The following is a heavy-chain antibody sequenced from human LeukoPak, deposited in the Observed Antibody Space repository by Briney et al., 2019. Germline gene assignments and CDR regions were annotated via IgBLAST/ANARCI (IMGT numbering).Heavy chain of an antibody. D-gene: IGHD4-17*01. CDR2: INPGGGST. CDR3: ARDLRDGDYDYYGMDV. CDR1: GYTFTSYY. J-gene: IGHJ6*02. Sequence: ASVKVSCKASGYTFTSYYMHWVRQAPGQGLEWMGIINPGGGSTSYAQKSQGRVTMTRDTSTSTVYMELSSLRSEDTAVYYCARDLRDGDYDYYGMDVWGQGTTVTVSS. V-gene: IGHV1-46*01.